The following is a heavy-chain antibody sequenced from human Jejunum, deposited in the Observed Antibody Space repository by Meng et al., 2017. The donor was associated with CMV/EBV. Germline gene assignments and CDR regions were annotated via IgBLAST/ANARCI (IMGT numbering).Heavy chain of an antibody. Sequence: GFDLSKYARHRGRRDPGKGLEWVAVISYDGSDNYYADSVKGRFTISRDNSKNTLDLQMNSLRAEDTAVYFCARGRVSYTSWSPQGYWGQGALVTVSS. D-gene: IGHD6-6*01. CDR3: ARGRVSYTSWSPQGY. V-gene: IGHV3-30-3*01. J-gene: IGHJ4*02. CDR2: ISYDGSDN. CDR1: GFDLSKYA.